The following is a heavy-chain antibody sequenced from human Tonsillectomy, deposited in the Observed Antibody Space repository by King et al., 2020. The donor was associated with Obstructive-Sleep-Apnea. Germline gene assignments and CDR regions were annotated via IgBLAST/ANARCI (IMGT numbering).Heavy chain of an antibody. CDR3: AKLYGP. CDR2: ISASGLYT. Sequence: VQLVESGGGLVKPGGSLRLSCAASGFTFSDYYITWIRQAPGKGLEWVSYISASGLYTLYADSVKGRFTIPRDNAKNSVYLQMNSLIAEDPAVFYCAKLYGPWGQGTPVTVSS. D-gene: IGHD3-10*01. V-gene: IGHV3-11*01. CDR1: GFTFSDYY. J-gene: IGHJ5*02.